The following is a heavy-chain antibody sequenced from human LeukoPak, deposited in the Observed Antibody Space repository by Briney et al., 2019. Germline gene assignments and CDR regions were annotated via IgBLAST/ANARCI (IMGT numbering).Heavy chain of an antibody. J-gene: IGHJ4*02. Sequence: ASVKVSCKASGYTLTELSMHWVRQAPGKGLEWMGGFDPEDGETIYAQKFQGRVTMTEDTSTDTAYMELSSLRSEDTAVYYCATTRGDYDFWSGRAYDYWGQGTLVTVSS. CDR2: FDPEDGET. CDR1: GYTLTELS. CDR3: ATTRGDYDFWSGRAYDY. V-gene: IGHV1-24*01. D-gene: IGHD3-3*01.